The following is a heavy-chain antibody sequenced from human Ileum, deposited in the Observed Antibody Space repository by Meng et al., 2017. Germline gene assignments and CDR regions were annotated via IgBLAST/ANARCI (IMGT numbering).Heavy chain of an antibody. V-gene: IGHV4-34*02. CDR1: GASFTGYS. J-gene: IGHJ4*02. CDR2: VNHDGGT. D-gene: IGHD3-10*01. CDR3: AREGSWFGADY. Sequence: VQLQQGGAGLLKPSETLPLTCTVYGASFTGYSWTWIRQSPGKGLEWIGEVNHDGGTNYSPSLKSRVIISIDTSKNQFSLKLTAVTATDAVVYYCAREGSWFGADYWGQGTLVTVSS.